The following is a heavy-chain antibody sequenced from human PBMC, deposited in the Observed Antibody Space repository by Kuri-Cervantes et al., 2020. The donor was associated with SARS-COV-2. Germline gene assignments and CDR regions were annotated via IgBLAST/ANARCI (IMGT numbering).Heavy chain of an antibody. CDR1: GGTFSSYA. CDR2: INPSGGST. CDR3: ARDKGGRNDFWSGYSGWYNWFDP. V-gene: IGHV1-46*01. J-gene: IGHJ5*02. Sequence: ASVKVSCKASGGTFSSYAISWVRQAPGQGLEWMGIINPSGGSTSYAQKFQGRVTMTRDTSTSTVYMELSSLRSEDTAVYYCARDKGGRNDFWSGYSGWYNWFDPWGQGTLVTVSS. D-gene: IGHD3-3*01.